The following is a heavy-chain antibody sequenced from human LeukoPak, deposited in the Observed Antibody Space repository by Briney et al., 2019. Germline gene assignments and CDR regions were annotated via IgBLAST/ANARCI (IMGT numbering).Heavy chain of an antibody. CDR1: GGSFSGYY. D-gene: IGHD5-12*01. Sequence: KPPETLSLTCAVYGGSFSGYYWSWIRQPPGKGLEWIGEINHSGSTNYNPSLKSRVTISVDTSKNQFSLKLSSVTAADTAVYYCARVNGYSPYWGQGTLVTVSS. J-gene: IGHJ4*02. CDR2: INHSGST. CDR3: ARVNGYSPY. V-gene: IGHV4-34*01.